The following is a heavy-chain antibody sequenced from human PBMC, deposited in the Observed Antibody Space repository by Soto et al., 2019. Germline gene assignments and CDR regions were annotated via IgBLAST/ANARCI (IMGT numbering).Heavy chain of an antibody. CDR3: ARSIYENVFDY. V-gene: IGHV4-4*07. Sequence: QVQLQESGPGLVKPSETLSLTCTVSGGSTSSYYWSWIRQPAGKGPEWIGRIHFDGSTKYSPSLKSRVTLAIDTSKNRFSLKLSSVTAADTAVYFCARSIYENVFDYWGQGTVVTVSS. CDR2: IHFDGST. CDR1: GGSTSSYY. J-gene: IGHJ4*02. D-gene: IGHD3-22*01.